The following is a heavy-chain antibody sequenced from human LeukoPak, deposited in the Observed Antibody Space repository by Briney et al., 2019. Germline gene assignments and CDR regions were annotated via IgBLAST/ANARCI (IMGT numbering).Heavy chain of an antibody. D-gene: IGHD3-22*01. Sequence: SETLSLTCAVYGGSFSGYYWSWIRQPPGKGLEWIGEINHSGSTNYNPSLKGRVTISVDTSKNQFSLKLSSVTAADTAVYYCARARWGSGYYYVKGNMDVWGKGTTVTVSS. CDR3: ARARWGSGYYYVKGNMDV. J-gene: IGHJ6*03. CDR1: GGSFSGYY. V-gene: IGHV4-34*01. CDR2: INHSGST.